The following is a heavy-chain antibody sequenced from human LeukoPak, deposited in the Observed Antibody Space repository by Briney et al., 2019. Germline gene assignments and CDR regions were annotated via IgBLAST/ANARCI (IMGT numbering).Heavy chain of an antibody. D-gene: IGHD6-13*01. CDR3: ARERQQLGDYYYMDV. CDR2: IIPIFGTA. Sequence: SVKVSCKASGGTFSSYAISWVRQAPGQGLEWIGGIIPIFGTANYAQKFQGRVTITADESTSTAYMELSSLRSEDTAVYYCARERQQLGDYYYMDVWGKGTTVTVSS. V-gene: IGHV1-69*01. J-gene: IGHJ6*03. CDR1: GGTFSSYA.